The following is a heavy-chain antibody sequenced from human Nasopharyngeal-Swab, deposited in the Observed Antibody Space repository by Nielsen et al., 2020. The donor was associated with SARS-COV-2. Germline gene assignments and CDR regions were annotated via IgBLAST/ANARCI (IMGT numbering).Heavy chain of an antibody. J-gene: IGHJ6*02. CDR1: GFTFSNYA. D-gene: IGHD3-9*01. V-gene: IGHV3-30*02. Sequence: GESLKISCAASGFTFSNYAMHWVRQAPGTGLEWLAMIWYDGSKEYYADSVKGRFTISKDNSKTTMYLQMNSLRAEDTALYYCAKDWRKLRYFDWLSTEAYGMDVWGQGTTVTVSS. CDR2: IWYDGSKE. CDR3: AKDWRKLRYFDWLSTEAYGMDV.